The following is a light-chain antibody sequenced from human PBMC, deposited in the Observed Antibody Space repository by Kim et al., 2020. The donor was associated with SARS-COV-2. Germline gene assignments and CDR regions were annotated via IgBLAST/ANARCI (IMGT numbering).Light chain of an antibody. J-gene: IGKJ1*01. V-gene: IGKV3-15*01. CDR1: QDMYAN. CDR2: SAS. CDR3: QQFDKWPPT. Sequence: VSPGERVTLPCRASQDMYANFVWYQQRPGQAPRLLFSSASTRATGIPARFSGSGYATEFTLTISSLQSEDLGVYYCQQFDKWPPTFGQGTKVDIK.